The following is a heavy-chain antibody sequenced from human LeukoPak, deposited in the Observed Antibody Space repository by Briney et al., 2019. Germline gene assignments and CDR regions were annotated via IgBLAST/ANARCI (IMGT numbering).Heavy chain of an antibody. CDR1: GFTFSSYA. Sequence: GGSLRLSCAASGFTFSSYAISWVRQAPGKGLEWVSAISGSGGSTYYADSVKGRFTISRDNSKNTLYLQMNSLRAEDTAVYYCAKARYYSNYVPFDYWGQGTLVTVSS. CDR2: ISGSGGST. J-gene: IGHJ4*02. V-gene: IGHV3-23*01. CDR3: AKARYYSNYVPFDY. D-gene: IGHD4-11*01.